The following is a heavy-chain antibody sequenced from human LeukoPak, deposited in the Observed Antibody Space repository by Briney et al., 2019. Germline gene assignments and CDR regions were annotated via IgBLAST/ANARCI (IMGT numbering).Heavy chain of an antibody. CDR1: GYTFTSYD. V-gene: IGHV1-8*03. CDR3: ARVVSSSSFVAYYYYYYYMDV. CDR2: MNPNSGNT. Sequence: GASVKVSCKASGYTFTSYDINWVRQATGQGLEWMGWMNPNSGNTGYAQKFQGRVTITRNTSISTAYMELSSLRSEDTAVYYCARVVSSSSFVAYYYYYYYMDVWGKGTTVTISS. D-gene: IGHD6-6*01. J-gene: IGHJ6*03.